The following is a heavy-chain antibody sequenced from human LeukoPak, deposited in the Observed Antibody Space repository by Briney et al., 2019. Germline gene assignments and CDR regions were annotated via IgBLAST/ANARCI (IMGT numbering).Heavy chain of an antibody. Sequence: ASVKVSCKASGYTFTGYYMHWVRQAPGQGLEWMGWINPNSGGTNYAQKFQGRVTMTRDTSISTAYMELSRLRSDDTAVYYCQLGYCSSTSCSTDAFDIRGQGTMVTVSS. V-gene: IGHV1-2*02. CDR1: GYTFTGYY. CDR2: INPNSGGT. J-gene: IGHJ3*02. CDR3: QLGYCSSTSCSTDAFDI. D-gene: IGHD2-2*01.